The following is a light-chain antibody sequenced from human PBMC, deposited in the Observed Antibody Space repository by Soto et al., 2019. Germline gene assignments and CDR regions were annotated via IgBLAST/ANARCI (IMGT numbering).Light chain of an antibody. CDR2: GAS. CDR3: QQTYSTLIT. V-gene: IGKV3-20*01. J-gene: IGKJ5*01. Sequence: EIVLTQSPGTLALSPGERATLSCRASQSVSSNYLAWYQQKPGQAPRLLIYGASNRATGIPDRFSGSGSGTDFTLTISSLQPEDFATYFCQQTYSTLITFGQGTRLEIK. CDR1: QSVSSNY.